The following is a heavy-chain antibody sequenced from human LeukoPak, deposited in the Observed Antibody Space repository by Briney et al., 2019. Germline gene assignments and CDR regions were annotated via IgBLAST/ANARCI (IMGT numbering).Heavy chain of an antibody. CDR1: GFSFPSYG. J-gene: IGHJ3*02. D-gene: IGHD1-1*01. V-gene: IGHV1-18*01. Sequence: GASVKVSCKASGFSFPSYGISWVRQAPGQGLEWIGWITAYDGDTNYAEKFEGRVTMATDTSTSTASMELWSLRSDDTALYYCARDHQLPSGPDVFDIWGQGTVVTVSS. CDR2: ITAYDGDT. CDR3: ARDHQLPSGPDVFDI.